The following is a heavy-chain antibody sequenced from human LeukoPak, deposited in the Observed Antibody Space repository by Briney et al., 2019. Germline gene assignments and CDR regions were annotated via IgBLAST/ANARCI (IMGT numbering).Heavy chain of an antibody. V-gene: IGHV1-46*01. CDR2: IAPISGTP. J-gene: IGHJ3*01. D-gene: IGHD3-10*01. CDR3: AREGEYYSESGNLVDASDV. CDR1: GYIFTSYY. Sequence: ASVKVSCKASGYIFTSYYMHWVRQAPGQGLEWMGGIAPISGTPLYSQRFQGRVTISADTSTNTAYMEMSSVTSEDTAVYYCAREGEYYSESGNLVDASDVWGQGTMVIVSA.